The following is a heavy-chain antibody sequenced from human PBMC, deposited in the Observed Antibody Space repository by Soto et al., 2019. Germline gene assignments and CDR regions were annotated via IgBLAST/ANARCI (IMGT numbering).Heavy chain of an antibody. D-gene: IGHD6-13*01. CDR2: FDPEDGET. V-gene: IGHV1-24*01. J-gene: IGHJ5*02. CDR1: GYTLTELS. CDR3: ATGIAAGGFDP. Sequence: ALVKVSCKVSGYTLTELSMHWVRQAPGKGLEWMGGFDPEDGETICAQKFQGRVTMTEDTSTDTAYMELSSLRSEDTAVYYCATGIAAGGFDPWGQGTLVTVSS.